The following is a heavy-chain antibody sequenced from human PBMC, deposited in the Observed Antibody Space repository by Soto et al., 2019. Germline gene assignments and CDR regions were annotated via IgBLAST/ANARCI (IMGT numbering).Heavy chain of an antibody. V-gene: IGHV3-23*01. Sequence: GSLRLSCAASGFTFSSYAMSWVRQAPGKGLEWVSAISGSGGSTYYADSVKGRFTISRDNSKNTPYLQMNSLRAEDTAVYYCAKDPPPSDIVVVPAPDAFDIWGQGTMVTVSS. CDR1: GFTFSSYA. J-gene: IGHJ3*02. D-gene: IGHD2-2*01. CDR3: AKDPPPSDIVVVPAPDAFDI. CDR2: ISGSGGST.